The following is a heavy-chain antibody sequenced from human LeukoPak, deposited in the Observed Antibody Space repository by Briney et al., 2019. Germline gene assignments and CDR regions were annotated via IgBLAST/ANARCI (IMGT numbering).Heavy chain of an antibody. D-gene: IGHD6-13*01. CDR3: ARDQDPGQQLALDY. J-gene: IGHJ4*02. V-gene: IGHV3-48*01. Sequence: GGSLRLSCAASGFTFSSYSMNWVRQAPGKGLEWVSYISSSSSTIYYADSVKGRFTISRDNAKNSLYLQMNSLRAEDTAVYYCARDQDPGQQLALDYWGQGTLVTVSS. CDR1: GFTFSSYS. CDR2: ISSSSSTI.